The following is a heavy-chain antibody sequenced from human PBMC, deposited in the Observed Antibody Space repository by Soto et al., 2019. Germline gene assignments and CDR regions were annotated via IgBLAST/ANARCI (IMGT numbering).Heavy chain of an antibody. CDR3: ARDRRDGDTL. J-gene: IGHJ4*02. D-gene: IGHD5-18*01. V-gene: IGHV3-66*01. CDR2: IYRGGEK. Sequence: EVQVVESGGGLVQPGGPLRLSCAASGFSVSNYYMSWFRQAPGKGLEWVSVIYRGGEKYYADSVQGGFTTSRDISRNSLDLQMNSLRVDDTAVYYCARDRRDGDTLWGQGVVVTVSS. CDR1: GFSVSNYY.